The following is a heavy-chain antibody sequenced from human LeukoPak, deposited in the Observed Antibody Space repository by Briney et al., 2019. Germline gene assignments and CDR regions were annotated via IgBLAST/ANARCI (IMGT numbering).Heavy chain of an antibody. Sequence: PGGSLRLSCAASGFTFSSYAMSWVRQAPGKGLEWVSAISGSGGSTYYAESVKGRFTISRDNSKNTLYLQMNSLRAEDTAVYYCARDHILPFDYWGQGTLVTVSS. V-gene: IGHV3-23*01. J-gene: IGHJ4*02. CDR2: ISGSGGST. CDR1: GFTFSSYA. CDR3: ARDHILPFDY.